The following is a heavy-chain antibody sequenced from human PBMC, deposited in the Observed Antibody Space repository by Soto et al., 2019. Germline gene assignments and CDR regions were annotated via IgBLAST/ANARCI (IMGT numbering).Heavy chain of an antibody. CDR2: IYTSGST. CDR3: ARGPSSGSYYYYYYGMDV. V-gene: IGHV4-4*07. D-gene: IGHD3-22*01. J-gene: IGHJ6*02. CDR1: GGSISSYY. Sequence: PSETLSLTCTVSGGSISSYYWSWIRQPAGKGPEWIGRIYTSGSTNYNPSLKSRVTMSVDTSKNQFSLKLSSVTAADTAVYYCARGPSSGSYYYYYYGMDVWGQGTTVTVSS.